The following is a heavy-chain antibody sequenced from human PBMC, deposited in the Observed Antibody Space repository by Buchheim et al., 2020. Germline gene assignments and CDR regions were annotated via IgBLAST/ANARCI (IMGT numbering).Heavy chain of an antibody. CDR3: VRAPGDDLYYYYGMDV. D-gene: IGHD3-16*01. V-gene: IGHV4-4*02. Sequence: QVQLQESGPGLVKPSGTLSLTCAVSGGSISGLNWWSWVRQPPGKGLEWIGEIFQSGSSNYHPSLKSRLTLSVDTSKNQFSLKLSSMTAADTAVYYCVRAPGDDLYYYYGMDVWGQGTT. J-gene: IGHJ6*02. CDR2: IFQSGSS. CDR1: GGSISGLNW.